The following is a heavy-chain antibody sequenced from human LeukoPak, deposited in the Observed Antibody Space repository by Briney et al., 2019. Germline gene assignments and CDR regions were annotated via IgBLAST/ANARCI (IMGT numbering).Heavy chain of an antibody. Sequence: ASVKVSCKASGYTFTDYYMHWVRQAPGQGLEWMGWINPNSGDTIYAQNFQGRVTMTRDTSISTAYMDLSRLRSDDTAVYYCARELLSRGGSCAWGQGTQVTVAS. CDR2: INPNSGDT. CDR3: ARELLSRGGSCA. V-gene: IGHV1-2*02. CDR1: GYTFTDYY. J-gene: IGHJ5*02. D-gene: IGHD3-10*01.